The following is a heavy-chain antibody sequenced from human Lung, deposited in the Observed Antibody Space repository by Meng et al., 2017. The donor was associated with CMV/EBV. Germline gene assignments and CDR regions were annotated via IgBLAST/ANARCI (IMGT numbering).Heavy chain of an antibody. J-gene: IGHJ4*02. D-gene: IGHD2-2*01. CDR2: ITYKSGST. V-gene: IGHV3-9*01. Sequence: SLKISCAASGFTFGDYAMHWVRQVPGKGLEWVSGITYKSGSTGYADSVKGRFTISRDNARNSLYLQMNNLRAEDTALYYCAKDFYSTSLYYFDYWGKGTXVTGSS. CDR1: GFTFGDYA. CDR3: AKDFYSTSLYYFDY.